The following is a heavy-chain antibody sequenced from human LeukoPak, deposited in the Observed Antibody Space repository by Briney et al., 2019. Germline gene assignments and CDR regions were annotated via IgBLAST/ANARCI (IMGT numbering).Heavy chain of an antibody. D-gene: IGHD2-8*02. CDR2: INAKSGDT. CDR1: GYTFTDYY. CDR3: ARQNTGQLDY. J-gene: IGHJ4*02. Sequence: ASAKVSCKASGYTFTDYYMHWVRQAPGQGLEWMGWINAKSGDTKYAQKFQARVTMTRDTSITTTYMEVSRLSSDDTAVYYCARQNTGQLDYWGQGTLVTASS. V-gene: IGHV1-2*02.